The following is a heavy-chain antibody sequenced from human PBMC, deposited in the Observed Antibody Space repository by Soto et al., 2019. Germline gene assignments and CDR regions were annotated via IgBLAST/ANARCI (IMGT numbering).Heavy chain of an antibody. CDR1: GGSISSRNYY. V-gene: IGHV4-39*01. Sequence: QLQLQESGPGLVKPSETLSLTCSVSGGSISSRNYYWGWIRQPPGKGLEWIGSIYYRGSSYYNPSLKSRVTISVDTSKNQFSLRLSSVTAADTAVYYCARHPGDPAAGNWFDPWGQGTLVTVSS. D-gene: IGHD6-13*01. J-gene: IGHJ5*02. CDR3: ARHPGDPAAGNWFDP. CDR2: IYYRGSS.